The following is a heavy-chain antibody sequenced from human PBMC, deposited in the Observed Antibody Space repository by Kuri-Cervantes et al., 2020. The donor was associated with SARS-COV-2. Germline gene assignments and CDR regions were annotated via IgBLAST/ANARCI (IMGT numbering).Heavy chain of an antibody. D-gene: IGHD2/OR15-2a*01. CDR2: ISGTGGTT. CDR1: GFTFSDYY. V-gene: IGHV3-23*01. Sequence: GGSLRLSCAASGFTFSDYYMSWVRQAPGKGLEWVSSISGTGGTTYHADSVRGRFTISRDNAKNTLYLQMNSLRAEDTAVYYCAKDPSTPYWGQGTLVTVSS. J-gene: IGHJ4*02. CDR3: AKDPSTPY.